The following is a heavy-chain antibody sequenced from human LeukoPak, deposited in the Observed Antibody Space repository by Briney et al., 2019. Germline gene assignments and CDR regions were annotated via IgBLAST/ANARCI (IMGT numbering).Heavy chain of an antibody. CDR2: INSDGSST. J-gene: IGHJ4*02. V-gene: IGHV3-74*01. D-gene: IGHD1-26*01. CDR1: GFTFNNYW. Sequence: PGGSLRLSCAASGFTFNNYWMHWVRQAPGKGLVWVSRINSDGSSTNYADSVKGRFTISRDNAKNTLYLQMNSLRAEDTAVYYCARERYSGSYGPFFDYWGQGTLVTVSS. CDR3: ARERYSGSYGPFFDY.